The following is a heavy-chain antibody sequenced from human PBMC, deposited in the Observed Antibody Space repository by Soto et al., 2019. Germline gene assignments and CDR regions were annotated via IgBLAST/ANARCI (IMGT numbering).Heavy chain of an antibody. CDR2: INAGNGNT. CDR3: ARDYSGSSWYWFDP. Sequence: ASVKVSCKAPGYTFTSYAMHWVRQAPGQRLEWMGWINAGNGNTKYSQKFQGRVTITRDTSASTAYMELSSLRSEDTAVYYCARDYSGSSWYWFDPWGQGTLVTVSS. D-gene: IGHD6-13*01. V-gene: IGHV1-3*01. J-gene: IGHJ5*02. CDR1: GYTFTSYA.